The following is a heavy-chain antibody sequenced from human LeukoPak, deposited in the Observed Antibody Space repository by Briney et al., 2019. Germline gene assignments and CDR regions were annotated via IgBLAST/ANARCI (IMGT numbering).Heavy chain of an antibody. Sequence: GGSLRLSCAASGFTVSSSPINWVRQAPGRGLEWVSVIYSGGNTFYADSVKGRFTISRHNSENTLYLQMNSLSADDTAVYYCVRLMGSGWFDPWVQGTLVTVFS. CDR1: GFTVSSSP. V-gene: IGHV3-53*04. J-gene: IGHJ5*02. CDR3: VRLMGSGWFDP. CDR2: IYSGGNT. D-gene: IGHD1-26*01.